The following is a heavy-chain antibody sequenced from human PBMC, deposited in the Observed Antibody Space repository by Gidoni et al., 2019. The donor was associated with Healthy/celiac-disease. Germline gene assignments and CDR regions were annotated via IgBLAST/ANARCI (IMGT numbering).Heavy chain of an antibody. CDR3: AKGRIVVVPAATGDYAFDI. J-gene: IGHJ3*02. CDR1: GFTLDAYA. D-gene: IGHD2-2*01. CDR2: ISWNSGSI. Sequence: EVQLVESGGGLVQPGRSLRLSCAASGFTLDAYAMHWVRQAPGKGLEWVAGISWNSGSIGYADSVKGRFTISRDNAKKSLYLQMNSLKTEDTALYYCAKGRIVVVPAATGDYAFDIWGQGTMVTVSS. V-gene: IGHV3-9*01.